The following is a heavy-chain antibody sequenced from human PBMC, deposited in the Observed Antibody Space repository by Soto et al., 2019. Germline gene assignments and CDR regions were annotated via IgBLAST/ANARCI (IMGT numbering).Heavy chain of an antibody. J-gene: IGHJ4*01. Sequence: EVQLVESGGGLVQPGGSLRLSCAASGFTFSWPWMHWVRQAPGKGLMWVARINSDGGDTSYADSVKGRFTISSDNAKKTLYLQMNSLRAEDTAVYYCARGMTTVISRPLDYWGHGTLVTVSS. D-gene: IGHD4-17*01. CDR3: ARGMTTVISRPLDY. V-gene: IGHV3-74*01. CDR1: GFTFSWPW. CDR2: INSDGGDT.